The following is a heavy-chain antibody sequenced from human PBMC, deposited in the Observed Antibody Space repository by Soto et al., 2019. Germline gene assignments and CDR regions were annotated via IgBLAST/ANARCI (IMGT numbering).Heavy chain of an antibody. V-gene: IGHV4-30-4*01. D-gene: IGHD1-26*01. CDR2: FYYSGST. CDR3: ARDLGSGRYYEEDY. J-gene: IGHJ4*02. Sequence: QVQLQESGPGLVKPSQTLSLTCTVSGGSISSGDYYWSWIRQPPGKGLEWIGYFYYSGSTYYNPSLNSRVSISVDTSKNQFSLNLSSVTAADTAVYYCARDLGSGRYYEEDYWGQGTLVTVSS. CDR1: GGSISSGDYY.